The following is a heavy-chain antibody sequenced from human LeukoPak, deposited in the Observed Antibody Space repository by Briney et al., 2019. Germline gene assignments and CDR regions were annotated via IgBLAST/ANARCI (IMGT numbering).Heavy chain of an antibody. CDR3: ARHSSWYVGPFDY. D-gene: IGHD6-13*01. J-gene: IGHJ4*02. Sequence: PSETLSHTCTVSGGSISSSSYYWGWIRQPPGKGLEWIGSIYYSGSTYYNPSLKSRVTISVDTSKNQFSLKLSSVTAADTAVYYCARHSSWYVGPFDYWGQGTLVTVSS. CDR1: GGSISSSSYY. V-gene: IGHV4-39*01. CDR2: IYYSGST.